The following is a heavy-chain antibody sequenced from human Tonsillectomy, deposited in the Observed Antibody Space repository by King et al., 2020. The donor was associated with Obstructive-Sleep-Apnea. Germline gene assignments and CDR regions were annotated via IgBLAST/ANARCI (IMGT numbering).Heavy chain of an antibody. J-gene: IGHJ6*02. Sequence: LQLQESGPGLVKPSETLSLTCTVSGGSISSSSYYWGWIRQPPGKGLEWIGSIYYSGSTYYNPSLKSRVTISVDTSKNQFSLKLSSVTAADTAVYYCATGFIGIPGYSSSWYYYYYGMDVWGQGTTVTVSS. CDR1: GGSISSSSYY. V-gene: IGHV4-39*01. D-gene: IGHD6-13*01. CDR2: IYYSGST. CDR3: ATGFIGIPGYSSSWYYYYYGMDV.